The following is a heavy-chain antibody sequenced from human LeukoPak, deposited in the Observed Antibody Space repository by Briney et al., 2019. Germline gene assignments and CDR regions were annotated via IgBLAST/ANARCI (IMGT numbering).Heavy chain of an antibody. Sequence: PGRSLRLACAASGFTLSTYGMHWVRQAPGKGLEWVAVIPYDGSYKRYADSVKGRFTISRDNSEKTLYLQMNSLRAEDTAVYYCARGTLMVRALYYFDYWGQGTLVTVSS. CDR3: ARGTLMVRALYYFDY. D-gene: IGHD3-10*01. V-gene: IGHV3-30*03. CDR1: GFTLSTYG. CDR2: IPYDGSYK. J-gene: IGHJ4*01.